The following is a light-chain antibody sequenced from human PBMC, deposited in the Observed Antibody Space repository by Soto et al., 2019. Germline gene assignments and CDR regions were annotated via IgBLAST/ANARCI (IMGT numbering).Light chain of an antibody. V-gene: IGKV1-5*01. CDR2: DAS. J-gene: IGKJ1*01. CDR1: QGISTW. Sequence: DIQMTQSPYTLSASVGDRVTITCRASQGISTWLAWYQQKPGTAPKLLIYDASSLESGVPSRVSGSGSGTEFTLTISSLQPDDYATYYCQQYSSYSRTFGQGTKVEIK. CDR3: QQYSSYSRT.